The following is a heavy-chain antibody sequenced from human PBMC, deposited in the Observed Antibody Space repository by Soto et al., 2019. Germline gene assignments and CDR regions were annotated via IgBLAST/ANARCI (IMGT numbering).Heavy chain of an antibody. V-gene: IGHV3-33*01. D-gene: IGHD2-8*01. CDR3: ARMLGVIGLDYFDY. J-gene: IGHJ4*02. CDR1: GFTFSSYG. Sequence: QVQLVESGGGVVQPGRSLRLSCAASGFTFSSYGMHWVRQAPGKGLEWVAVIWYDGSNKYYADSVKGRFTISRDNSKNTLYLQMNSLRAEDTAVYSCARMLGVIGLDYFDYWGQGTLVTVSS. CDR2: IWYDGSNK.